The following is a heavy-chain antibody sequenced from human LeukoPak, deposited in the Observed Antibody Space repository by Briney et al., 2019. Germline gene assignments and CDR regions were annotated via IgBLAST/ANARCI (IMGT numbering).Heavy chain of an antibody. Sequence: PGGSLRLSCAAPGFTFRSYSMNWVRQAPGKGLEWVSSISSTSSYIYYADSVKGRFTISRDNAKKSLYLQMNSLRAEDTAVYYCARDISYGSPWWGQGTLVTVSS. J-gene: IGHJ4*02. CDR3: ARDISYGSPW. CDR2: ISSTSSYI. CDR1: GFTFRSYS. D-gene: IGHD3-10*01. V-gene: IGHV3-21*01.